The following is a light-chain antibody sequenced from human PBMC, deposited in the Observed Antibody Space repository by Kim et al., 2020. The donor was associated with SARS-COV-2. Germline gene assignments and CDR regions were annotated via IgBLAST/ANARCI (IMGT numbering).Light chain of an antibody. J-gene: IGKJ1*01. CDR1: QSVLYSSNNKNY. V-gene: IGKV4-1*01. CDR2: WAS. Sequence: ATINCESGQSVLYSSNNKNYLAWYQQKPGQPPKLLIYWASTRESGVPDRFNASGSGTHFTLTISSLQAEDVAIYYCQQYYSSPWTFGQGTKVDIK. CDR3: QQYYSSPWT.